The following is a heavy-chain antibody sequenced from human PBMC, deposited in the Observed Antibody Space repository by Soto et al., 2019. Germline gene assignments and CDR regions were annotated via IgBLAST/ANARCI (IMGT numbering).Heavy chain of an antibody. CDR3: ASVDGTDQPLAFDI. D-gene: IGHD1-7*01. Sequence: QVQLVESGGDLVMPGGSLRLSCAASGFTFSDYYMSWIRQAPRKGLEWVSYLSSSGNSIYYADSVKGRFAISRDNAKNAPYLQLNSLRADETSVYYCASVDGTDQPLAFDIWGQGTMVTASS. V-gene: IGHV3-11*01. CDR2: LSSSGNSI. CDR1: GFTFSDYY. J-gene: IGHJ3*02.